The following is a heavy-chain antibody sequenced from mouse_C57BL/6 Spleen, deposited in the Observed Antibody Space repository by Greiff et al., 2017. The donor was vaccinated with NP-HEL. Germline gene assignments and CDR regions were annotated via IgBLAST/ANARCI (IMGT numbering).Heavy chain of an antibody. CDR1: GYTFTDYY. CDR2: IYPGSGNT. Sequence: VQVVESGAELVRPGASVKLSCKASGYTFTDYYINWVKQRPGQGLEWIARIYPGSGNTYYNEKFKGKATLTAEKSSSTAYMQLSSLTSEDSAVYFCARGGLTGVFAYWGQGTLVTVSA. D-gene: IGHD4-1*01. J-gene: IGHJ3*01. CDR3: ARGGLTGVFAY. V-gene: IGHV1-76*01.